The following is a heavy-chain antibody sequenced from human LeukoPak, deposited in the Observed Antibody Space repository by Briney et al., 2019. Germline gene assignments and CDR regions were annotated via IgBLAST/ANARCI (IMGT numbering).Heavy chain of an antibody. J-gene: IGHJ4*02. CDR3: ARMLISSGYYVDY. D-gene: IGHD3-22*01. CDR1: GFTFSSYA. CDR2: ISGSGGST. V-gene: IGHV3-23*01. Sequence: GGSLRLSCAASGFTFSSYAMSWVRQAPGKGLEWVSAISGSGGSTYYADSVKGRFTISRDNSKNTLYLQMNSLRAEDTAIYYCARMLISSGYYVDYWGQGTLVTVSS.